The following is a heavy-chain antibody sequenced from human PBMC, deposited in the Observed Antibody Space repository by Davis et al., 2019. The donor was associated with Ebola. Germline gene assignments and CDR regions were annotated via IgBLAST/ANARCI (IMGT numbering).Heavy chain of an antibody. CDR1: GGSISSHY. CDR2: MYYSGST. CDR3: ARGPPTIDY. V-gene: IGHV4-59*11. Sequence: SETLSLTCTVSGGSISSHYWSWIRQSPGKGLEWIGYMYYSGSTNYNPSLKSRVTISAESSKNQFSLNLTSVTAADSAVYYCARGPPTIDYWGQGTLVTVSS. D-gene: IGHD1-14*01. J-gene: IGHJ4*02.